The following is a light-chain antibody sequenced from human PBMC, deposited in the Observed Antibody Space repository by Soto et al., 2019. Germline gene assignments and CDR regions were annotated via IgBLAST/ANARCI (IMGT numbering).Light chain of an antibody. J-gene: IGKJ1*01. CDR3: QQRTSWPPWT. Sequence: EIVMTQSPATLSVSTGERATLSCRASQSVSSKLAWYQQKPGQAPRLLIYDVSTRATGIPARFSGSGSGTEFTLTISSLQSEDFAVYYCQQRTSWPPWTFGQGTKVDI. CDR2: DVS. V-gene: IGKV3-15*01. CDR1: QSVSSK.